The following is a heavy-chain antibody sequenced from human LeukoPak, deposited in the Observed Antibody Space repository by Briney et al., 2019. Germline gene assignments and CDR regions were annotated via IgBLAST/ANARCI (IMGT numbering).Heavy chain of an antibody. D-gene: IGHD6-6*01. CDR2: IYYSGGT. J-gene: IGHJ4*02. Sequence: ASECLSLTCAVSGGSISSYYWTWIRQPPGNGLGLEWIGFIYYSGGTNYNPSLKCRVTISIDTYKNQVSLKLSSVTAADTAVYYCARLWDSSSSLDYWGQGTLVTLFS. V-gene: IGHV4-59*08. CDR1: GGSISSYY. CDR3: ARLWDSSSSLDY.